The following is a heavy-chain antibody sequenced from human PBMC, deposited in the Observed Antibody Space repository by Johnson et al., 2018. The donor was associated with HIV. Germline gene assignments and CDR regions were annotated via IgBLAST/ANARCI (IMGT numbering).Heavy chain of an antibody. Sequence: VQLVESGGGLMQPGGSLRLSCVASGFTVSSNYMSWVRQAPGKGLEWVSIIYSGGSTKHADSVKGRFTISRDNSKNTLYLQMNSLRAEDTAVYYWARDIYGPDGAFDIWGQGTMVTVSS. CDR1: GFTVSSNY. CDR3: ARDIYGPDGAFDI. D-gene: IGHD3-10*01. V-gene: IGHV3-53*01. J-gene: IGHJ3*02. CDR2: IYSGGST.